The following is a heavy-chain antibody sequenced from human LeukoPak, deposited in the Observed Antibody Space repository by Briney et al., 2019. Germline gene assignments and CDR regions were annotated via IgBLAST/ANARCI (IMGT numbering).Heavy chain of an antibody. V-gene: IGHV3-23*01. CDR2: ISDRGGYS. CDR3: AKGWLWSTYDY. J-gene: IGHJ4*02. CDR1: GFTFSSYA. Sequence: GGSLRLSCAASGFTFSSYAMSWVRQAPGKGLEWVSGISDRGGYSYYADSVKGRLTFSRDNSKNTLYLQMNSLRAEDTAVYYCAKGWLWSTYDYWGQGTLVTVSS. D-gene: IGHD5-18*01.